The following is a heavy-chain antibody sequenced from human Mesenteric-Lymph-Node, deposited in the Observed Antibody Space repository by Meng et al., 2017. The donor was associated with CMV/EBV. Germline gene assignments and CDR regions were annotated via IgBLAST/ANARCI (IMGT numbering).Heavy chain of an antibody. J-gene: IGHJ4*02. CDR3: ARDNTQIDY. CDR2: INPNSGGT. D-gene: IGHD2/OR15-2a*01. V-gene: IGHV1-2*02. CDR1: GYTFTSYY. Sequence: ASVKVSCKASGYTFTSYYMHWVRQAPGQGPEWMGWINPNSGGTKYAQRFQGRVTMTRDTSINTAYMELSRLRSDDTAVYYCARDNTQIDYWGQGTLVTVSS.